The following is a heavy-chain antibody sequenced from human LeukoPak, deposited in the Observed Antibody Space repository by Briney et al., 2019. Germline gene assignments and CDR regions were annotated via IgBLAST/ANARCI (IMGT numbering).Heavy chain of an antibody. CDR2: ISQSGSDI. V-gene: IGHV3-11*01. Sequence: GGSLTPSCAASGFTFSDFYMSWIRQAPGKGLEWISYISQSGSDINYADSVRGRFTVSRDNAKNSLYLQMNSLRAEDTAVYYCATTARVGAHWGQGTLVTVSS. CDR3: ATTARVGAH. CDR1: GFTFSDFY. J-gene: IGHJ4*02. D-gene: IGHD4/OR15-4a*01.